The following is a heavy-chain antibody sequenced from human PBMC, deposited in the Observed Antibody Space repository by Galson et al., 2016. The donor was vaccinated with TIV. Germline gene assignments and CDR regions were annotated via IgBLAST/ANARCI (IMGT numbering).Heavy chain of an antibody. Sequence: LRLYCAASGFTFNNYGMNWVRQAPGKGLEWIGYIYYSGSTNYNPSLKSRVTISVDTSKNQLSLKLSSVTAADTAVYYCARKRTIFGLVRGYYFDYWGQGTLVTVSS. CDR2: IYYSGST. J-gene: IGHJ4*02. CDR1: GFTFNNYG. CDR3: ARKRTIFGLVRGYYFDY. V-gene: IGHV4-59*01. D-gene: IGHD3/OR15-3a*01.